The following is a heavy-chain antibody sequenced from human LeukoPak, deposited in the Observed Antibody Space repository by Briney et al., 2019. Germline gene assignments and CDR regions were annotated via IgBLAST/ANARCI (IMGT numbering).Heavy chain of an antibody. J-gene: IGHJ3*02. CDR3: ARGDTWEYCSSTSCYLYAFDI. D-gene: IGHD2-2*01. CDR2: IIPIFGTA. Sequence: SVKVSFKGSGGTFISYGISWVRQAPGQGQEWMGGIIPIFGTANYAQKFQGRGTITADESTSTAYMALSSLRSEDTAVYYCARGDTWEYCSSTSCYLYAFDIWGQGTMVTVSS. CDR1: GGTFISYG. V-gene: IGHV1-69*13.